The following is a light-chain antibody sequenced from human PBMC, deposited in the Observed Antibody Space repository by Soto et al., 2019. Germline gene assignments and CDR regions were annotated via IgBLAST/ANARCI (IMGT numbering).Light chain of an antibody. Sequence: EILFTQAPDTRSLSPGERAALSCRASQSINSCLAWYQQRRGQAPRLLIHGASNRATGIPDRFSGSGSGPDFTLTISRLEPEDFAVYYCQQYGGSPRTFGQGTKVDIK. V-gene: IGKV3-20*01. CDR3: QQYGGSPRT. CDR1: QSINSC. CDR2: GAS. J-gene: IGKJ1*01.